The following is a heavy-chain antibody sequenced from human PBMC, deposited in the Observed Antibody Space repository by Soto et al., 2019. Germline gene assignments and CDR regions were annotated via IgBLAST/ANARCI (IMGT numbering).Heavy chain of an antibody. V-gene: IGHV4-61*01. D-gene: IGHD5-18*01. Sequence: AXATLSLPCTVSGVSVSSGSYYWSWIRQPPGKGLEWIGYISNTERTNYNPSLKRRITISVDMSKNQFSLKLTSVTAADTAVYYCARDASTAIAHYYYGMDVWGQGTTVTVSS. CDR1: GVSVSSGSYY. CDR3: ARDASTAIAHYYYGMDV. J-gene: IGHJ6*02. CDR2: ISNTERT.